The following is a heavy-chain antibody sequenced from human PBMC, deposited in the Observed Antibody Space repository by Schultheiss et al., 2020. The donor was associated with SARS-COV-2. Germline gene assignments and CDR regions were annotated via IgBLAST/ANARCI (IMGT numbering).Heavy chain of an antibody. CDR1: GGSISSGGYY. Sequence: LRLSCTVSGGSISSGGYYWSWIRQHPGKGLEWIGYIYYSGSTYYNPSLKSRVTISVDTSKNQFSLKLSSVTAADTAVYYCARGSHDQGVVGWFDPWGQGTLVTVSS. D-gene: IGHD1-26*01. J-gene: IGHJ5*02. V-gene: IGHV4-31*03. CDR2: IYYSGST. CDR3: ARGSHDQGVVGWFDP.